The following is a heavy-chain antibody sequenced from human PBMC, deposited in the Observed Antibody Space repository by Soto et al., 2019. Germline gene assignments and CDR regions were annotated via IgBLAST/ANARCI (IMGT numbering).Heavy chain of an antibody. CDR1: GFSLSTSGMC. J-gene: IGHJ6*02. CDR2: IDWDDDK. CDR3: ARIRYAGTTLRSDYYYGMDV. D-gene: IGHD1-7*01. Sequence: SGPTLVNPTQTLTLTCTFSGFSLSTSGMCVSWIRQPPGKALEWLALIDWDDDKYYSASLKTRLTISKDTSKNQVVLTMTNMDPVDTATYYCARIRYAGTTLRSDYYYGMDVWGQGNTVTVYS. V-gene: IGHV2-70*01.